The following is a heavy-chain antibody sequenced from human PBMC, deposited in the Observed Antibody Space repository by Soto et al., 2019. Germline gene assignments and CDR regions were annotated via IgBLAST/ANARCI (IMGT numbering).Heavy chain of an antibody. V-gene: IGHV3-23*01. D-gene: IGHD3-3*01. CDR2: ISGSGGST. CDR3: AKANHTIFGVVIRYPNFDY. Sequence: PGGSLRLSCAASGFTFSSYAMSWARQAPGKGLEWVSAISGSGGSTYYADSVKGRFTISRDNSKNTLYLQMNSLRAEDTAVYYCAKANHTIFGVVIRYPNFDYWGQGTLVTVSS. J-gene: IGHJ4*02. CDR1: GFTFSSYA.